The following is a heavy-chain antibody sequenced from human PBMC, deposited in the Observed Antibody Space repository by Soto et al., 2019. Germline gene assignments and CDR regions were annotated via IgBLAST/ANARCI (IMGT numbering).Heavy chain of an antibody. V-gene: IGHV4-4*02. CDR2: IYRTGST. D-gene: IGHD1-7*01. CDR1: GGSFTSNNW. J-gene: IGHJ4*02. CDR3: ASRDPGTSVDY. Sequence: QVQLQESGPGLVKPSGTLSLTCAVSGGSFTSNNWWTWVRQPPGQGLEWIGEIYRTGSTNYNPSLKSRFTISLDKPENQFSLKVTSLTAADTAVYYCASRDPGTSVDYWGQGTLVTVSS.